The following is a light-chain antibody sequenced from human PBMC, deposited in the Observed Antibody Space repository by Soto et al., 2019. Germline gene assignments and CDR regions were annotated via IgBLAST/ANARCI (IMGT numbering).Light chain of an antibody. CDR3: QQYESLPLT. V-gene: IGKV1-33*01. CDR1: QDISNY. CDR2: DAS. J-gene: IGKJ5*01. Sequence: DIQMTRSPSSLSASVGDRVTITCQASQDISNYLNWYQQKPGKAPKLLIYDASDLETGVPSRFSGSGSGTGFTFTISSLQPEDFATYYCQQYESLPLTFGQGTRLEIK.